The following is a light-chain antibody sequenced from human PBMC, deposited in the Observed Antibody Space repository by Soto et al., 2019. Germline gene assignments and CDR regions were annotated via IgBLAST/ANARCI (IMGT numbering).Light chain of an antibody. J-gene: IGKJ1*01. Sequence: DIHMTQSPSSLSASGVGVGAIACRASQSISTHLNWYQQTPGKAPKLLIYEASSLQSGVPSRFSGGDSGTDFTLAISSLQPEDFATYYCQQNSITPWTFGQGTKVDIK. CDR1: QSISTH. CDR3: QQNSITPWT. CDR2: EAS. V-gene: IGKV1-39*01.